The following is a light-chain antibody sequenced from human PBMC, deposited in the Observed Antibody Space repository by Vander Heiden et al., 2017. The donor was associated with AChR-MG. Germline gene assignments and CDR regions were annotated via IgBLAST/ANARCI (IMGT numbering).Light chain of an antibody. J-gene: IGLJ2*01. V-gene: IGLV3-21*03. CDR1: NFGRTS. CDR2: ENS. CDR3: QVWDSTTDHHL. Sequence: SYVLTQPPSVSVGPGKTARITWGEKNFGRTSVHWYQQNPGQAPVLVVHENSDRPSGIPKRFSGSNSGNSATLTISGVEAGDEADYFCQVWDSTTDHHLFGGGTKLTVL.